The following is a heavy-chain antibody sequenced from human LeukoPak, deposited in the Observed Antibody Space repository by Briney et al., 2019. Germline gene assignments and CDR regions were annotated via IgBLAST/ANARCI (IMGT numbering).Heavy chain of an antibody. Sequence: TPSETLSLTCTVSGGSISSYYWSWIRQPPGKGLEWIGYIHYSGSTNYNPSLKSRVTISVDTSKNQFSLKLSSVTAADTAVYYCASTYYDFWSGYRDYYMDVWGKGTTVTVSS. V-gene: IGHV4-59*12. CDR2: IHYSGST. CDR3: ASTYYDFWSGYRDYYMDV. CDR1: GGSISSYY. J-gene: IGHJ6*03. D-gene: IGHD3-3*01.